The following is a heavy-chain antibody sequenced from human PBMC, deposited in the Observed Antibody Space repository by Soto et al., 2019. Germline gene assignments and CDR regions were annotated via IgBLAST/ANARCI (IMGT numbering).Heavy chain of an antibody. CDR2: IVPMFGTS. Sequence: QERLVQSGAEVRKPGSSVKVSCKVTGGTSTRYAINWVRQAPGQGLEGMGGIVPMFGTSKYAQKFQGRVTITADTSTNIAYMELRSLRSEDTAVYYCNSGSEYDLWSGYLWGQGTLVSVSS. J-gene: IGHJ4*02. CDR1: GGTSTRYA. D-gene: IGHD3-3*01. V-gene: IGHV1-69*06. CDR3: NSGSEYDLWSGYL.